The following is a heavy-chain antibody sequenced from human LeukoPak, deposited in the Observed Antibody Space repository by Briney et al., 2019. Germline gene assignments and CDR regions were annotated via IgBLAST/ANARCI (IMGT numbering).Heavy chain of an antibody. J-gene: IGHJ5*02. CDR2: INHSGST. Sequence: PSETLSLTCAVYGGSFSGYYWSWIRQPPGKGLEWIGEINHSGSTNYIPSLKSRVTISVDPSKNQFSLTLSSVTAAHTAVYYCARGSKMLGYNWFDPWGQGTLVTVSS. V-gene: IGHV4-34*01. D-gene: IGHD1-26*01. CDR1: GGSFSGYY. CDR3: ARGSKMLGYNWFDP.